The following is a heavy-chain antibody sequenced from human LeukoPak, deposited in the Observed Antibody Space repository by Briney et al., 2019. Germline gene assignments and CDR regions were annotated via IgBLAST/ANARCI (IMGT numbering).Heavy chain of an antibody. D-gene: IGHD4-23*01. J-gene: IGHJ4*02. CDR3: TRDAPTVVTFDY. CDR2: ISPNSGDT. CDR1: GFTFTGYY. Sequence: ASVKVSCKASGFTFTGYYFHWVRQAPGQGLEWMGWISPNSGDTNYAQKFQGRVTMTRDTSISTAYMDLNRLTYDDTAVYYCTRDAPTVVTFDYWGQGTLVTVSS. V-gene: IGHV1-2*02.